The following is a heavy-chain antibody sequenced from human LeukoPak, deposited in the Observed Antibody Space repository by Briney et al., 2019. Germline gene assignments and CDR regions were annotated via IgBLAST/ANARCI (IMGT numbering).Heavy chain of an antibody. CDR2: IIPILGMA. J-gene: IGHJ5*02. Sequence: SVEVSCKASGGTFRSYVFSWVRQGPGQGLEWEGKIIPILGMAHYAQKFQGRVTITADKSTSTAYMELSSLRSEDTAVYYCVREVGYGDYVSTNNWFDPWGQGTLVIVSS. CDR1: GGTFRSYV. CDR3: VREVGYGDYVSTNNWFDP. V-gene: IGHV1-69*04. D-gene: IGHD4-17*01.